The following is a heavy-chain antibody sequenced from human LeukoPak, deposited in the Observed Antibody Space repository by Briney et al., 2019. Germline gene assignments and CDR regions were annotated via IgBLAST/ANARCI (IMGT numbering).Heavy chain of an antibody. Sequence: SETLSLTCTVSGGSISSHYWSWIRQPPGKGLEWIAYIYYSGSTNYDPSLKSRVTISVDTSKNQFSLKLSSVTAADTAVYYCARGEAAAGTLNFDYWGQGTLVTVSS. CDR2: IYYSGST. CDR1: GGSISSHY. CDR3: ARGEAAAGTLNFDY. J-gene: IGHJ4*02. D-gene: IGHD6-13*01. V-gene: IGHV4-59*11.